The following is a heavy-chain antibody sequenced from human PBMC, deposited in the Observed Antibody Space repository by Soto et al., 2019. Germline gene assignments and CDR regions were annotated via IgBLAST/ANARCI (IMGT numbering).Heavy chain of an antibody. CDR1: GGSINDYY. CDR2: GLRPDYT. J-gene: IGHJ4*02. Sequence: SETLSLTCTVSGGSINDYYWSWTRQPPGKGLEWIVYGLRPDYTGYNPSLRNRVTISSDTSKNQFSLRLISVTAADTAVYYCVAGPDRAKSAYWGQGTLVTVSS. V-gene: IGHV4-59*01. CDR3: VAGPDRAKSAY.